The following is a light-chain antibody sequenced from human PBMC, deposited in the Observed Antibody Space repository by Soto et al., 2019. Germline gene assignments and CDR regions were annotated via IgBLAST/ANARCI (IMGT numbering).Light chain of an antibody. J-gene: IGLJ1*01. Sequence: QLVLTQSPSASASLGASVKLTCTLSTGHSSYAIAWHQQQPEKGPRYLMKLNSDGSHSKGDGIPYRFSGSSSGAERFLTIASLQSDDEADYYCQTWGTAIPGFGTVTNVTVL. CDR3: QTWGTAIPG. CDR1: TGHSSYA. CDR2: LNSDGSH. V-gene: IGLV4-69*01.